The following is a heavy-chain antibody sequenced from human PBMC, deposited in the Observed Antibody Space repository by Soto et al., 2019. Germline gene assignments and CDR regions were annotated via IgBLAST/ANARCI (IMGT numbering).Heavy chain of an antibody. CDR3: AIWSNWNPLYYRGMDV. CDR2: IIPLHNTS. Sequence: QVQLLQSGAEVKKPGSSVKVSCKVSGGALTNYSLTWVRHAPGQGLEWLGGIIPLHNTSNYSLKLLGRGSVTADISSNTVYMHLSGLTSDDTATYYCAIWSNWNPLYYRGMDVWGQGTTVTVSS. V-gene: IGHV1-69*06. D-gene: IGHD1-20*01. CDR1: GGALTNYS. J-gene: IGHJ6*02.